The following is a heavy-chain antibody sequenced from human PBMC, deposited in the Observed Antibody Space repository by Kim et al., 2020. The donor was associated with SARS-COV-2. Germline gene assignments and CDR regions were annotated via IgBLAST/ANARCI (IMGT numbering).Heavy chain of an antibody. D-gene: IGHD3-10*01. CDR1: GFTFSSYG. J-gene: IGHJ5*02. Sequence: GGSLRLSCAASGFTFSSYGMHWVRQAPGKGLEWVAVISYDGSNKYYADSVKGRFTISRDNSKNTLYLQMNSLRAEDTAVYYCAKEGGLVQYYYDPWGQGTLVTVSS. V-gene: IGHV3-30*18. CDR2: ISYDGSNK. CDR3: AKEGGLVQYYYDP.